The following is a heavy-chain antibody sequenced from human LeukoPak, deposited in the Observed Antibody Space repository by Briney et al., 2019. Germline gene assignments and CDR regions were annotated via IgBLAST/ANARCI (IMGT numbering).Heavy chain of an antibody. Sequence: SETLSLTCTVSGGSISDGGFYWSWIRQHPEKGLEWIGYIYYSGSTYYNPTLESRVTMSVDTSMKQFSLKLKSVTAADTAVYYCAGLVGRYSSGLYYYYFDYWGQGTLVTVSS. CDR2: IYYSGST. D-gene: IGHD3-22*01. J-gene: IGHJ4*02. CDR1: GGSISDGGFY. V-gene: IGHV4-31*03. CDR3: AGLVGRYSSGLYYYYFDY.